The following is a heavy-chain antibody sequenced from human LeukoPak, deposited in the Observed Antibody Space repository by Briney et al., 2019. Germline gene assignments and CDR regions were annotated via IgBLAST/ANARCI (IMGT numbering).Heavy chain of an antibody. J-gene: IGHJ4*02. D-gene: IGHD2-2*01. V-gene: IGHV4-34*01. CDR2: INHSGST. CDR3: ASRGYCSSASCYAVDY. Sequence: SETLSLTCAVYGGSFSGYYWSWIRQPPGKGLEWIGEINHSGSTNYNPSLKSRVTISVDTSKNQSSLKLSSVTAADTAVYYCASRGYCSSASCYAVDYWGQGTLVTVSS. CDR1: GGSFSGYY.